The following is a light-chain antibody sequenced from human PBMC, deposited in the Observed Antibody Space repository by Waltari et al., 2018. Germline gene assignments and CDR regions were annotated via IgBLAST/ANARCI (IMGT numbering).Light chain of an antibody. J-gene: IGKJ1*01. V-gene: IGKV2D-29*02. CDR1: QSLLHSNGNTF. CDR2: GGS. CDR3: VQTIAFPWT. Sequence: DIVMTQTPLSLSLTPGEPASISCRSSQSLLHSNGNTFLYWYLQKPGQSPHLLIYGGSNRASGVPDRFSGSGSGTDFTLKISKVEAEDVGIYYCVQTIAFPWTFGQGTKVEIK.